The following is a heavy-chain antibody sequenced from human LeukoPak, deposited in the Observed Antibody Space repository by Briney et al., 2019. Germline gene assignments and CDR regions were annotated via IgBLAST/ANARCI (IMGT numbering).Heavy chain of an antibody. CDR2: ISYDGSNK. J-gene: IGHJ1*01. CDR3: ARDGTDNWNPEYFQH. V-gene: IGHV3-30-3*01. D-gene: IGHD1-20*01. CDR1: GFTFSNYA. Sequence: SGGSLRLSCAASGFTFSNYAMHWVRQAPGKGLEWVAVISYDGSNKYYADSVKGRFTISRDNSKNTLYLQMNSLRAEDTAVYYCARDGTDNWNPEYFQHWGQGTLVTVSS.